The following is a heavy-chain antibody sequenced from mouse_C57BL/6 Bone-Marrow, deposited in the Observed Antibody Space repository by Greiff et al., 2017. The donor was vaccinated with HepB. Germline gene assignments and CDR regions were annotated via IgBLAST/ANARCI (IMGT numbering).Heavy chain of an antibody. J-gene: IGHJ4*01. V-gene: IGHV1-72*01. D-gene: IGHD3-2*02. Sequence: QVQLQQPGAELVKPGASVKLSCKASGYTFTSYWMHWVKQRPGRGLEWIGRIDPNSGGTKYNEKFKSKATLTVDKPSSTAYLQLSSLTSEDSAVYYCASSDSSGYFYAMGYWGQGTSVTVSS. CDR3: ASSDSSGYFYAMGY. CDR1: GYTFTSYW. CDR2: IDPNSGGT.